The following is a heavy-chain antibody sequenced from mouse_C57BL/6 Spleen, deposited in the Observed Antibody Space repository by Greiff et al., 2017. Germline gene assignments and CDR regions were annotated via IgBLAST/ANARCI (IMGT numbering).Heavy chain of an antibody. CDR3: ARGWDGWYFDV. CDR2: IHPNSGST. Sequence: VKLQQPGAELVKPGASVKLSCKASGYTFTSYWMHWVKQRPGQGLEWIGMIHPNSGSTNYNEKFKSKATLTVDKSSSTAYMQLSSLTSEDSAVYYCARGWDGWYFDVWGTGTTVTVSS. V-gene: IGHV1-64*01. D-gene: IGHD4-1*01. J-gene: IGHJ1*03. CDR1: GYTFTSYW.